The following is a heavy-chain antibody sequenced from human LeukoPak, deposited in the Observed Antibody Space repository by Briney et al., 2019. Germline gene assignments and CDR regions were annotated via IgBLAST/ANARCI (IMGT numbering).Heavy chain of an antibody. CDR3: ARDLATRQRTGLYDS. CDR2: IRYDGSIK. J-gene: IGHJ4*02. V-gene: IGHV3-30*02. CDR1: GFTFSSYG. Sequence: GGSLRLSCAASGFTFSSYGMHWARLAPGKGLEWVAFIRYDGSIKYSADSVKGRFTISRDNSKNTLYLQMNSLRAEDTAVYYCARDLATRQRTGLYDSWGQGALVTVSS. D-gene: IGHD3-16*02.